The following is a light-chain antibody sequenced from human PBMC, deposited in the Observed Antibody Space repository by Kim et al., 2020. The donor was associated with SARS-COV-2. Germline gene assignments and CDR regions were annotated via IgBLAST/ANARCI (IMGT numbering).Light chain of an antibody. CDR2: DTS. CDR3: QQYQASPYT. V-gene: IGKV1-5*01. Sequence: SASVGDRATITCRASESTGSWLAWYQQKPGTAPKVLIFDTSTLESGVPSRFSGSGTGTFFTLTINNLQPADSATYYCQQYQASPYTFGQGTKLEI. CDR1: ESTGSW. J-gene: IGKJ2*01.